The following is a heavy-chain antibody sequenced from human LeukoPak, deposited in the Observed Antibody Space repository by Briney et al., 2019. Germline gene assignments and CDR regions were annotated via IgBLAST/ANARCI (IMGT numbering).Heavy chain of an antibody. CDR3: ARDTVTRRPYPRDFNWFDP. V-gene: IGHV4-39*07. D-gene: IGHD4-11*01. CDR2: IYYSGST. Sequence: SETLSLTCTVSGGSISSTSYYWGWIRQPPGKGLEWIGSIYYSGSTYYNPSLKSRVTISVDTSKNQFSLKLSSVTAADTAVYYCARDTVTRRPYPRDFNWFDPWGQGTLVTVSS. J-gene: IGHJ5*02. CDR1: GGSISSTSYY.